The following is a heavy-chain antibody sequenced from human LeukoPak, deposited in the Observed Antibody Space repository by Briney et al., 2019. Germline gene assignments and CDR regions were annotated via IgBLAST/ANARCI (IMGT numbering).Heavy chain of an antibody. J-gene: IGHJ4*02. Sequence: SETLSLTCTVSVGSLSSYYWSWIRQPPGKGLEWIGYIYYSGSTNYNPSLKSRVTISVDTSKNQFSLKLSSVTAADTAVYYCARYGAIAAADYWGQGTLVTVSS. CDR1: VGSLSSYY. CDR2: IYYSGST. CDR3: ARYGAIAAADY. D-gene: IGHD6-13*01. V-gene: IGHV4-59*01.